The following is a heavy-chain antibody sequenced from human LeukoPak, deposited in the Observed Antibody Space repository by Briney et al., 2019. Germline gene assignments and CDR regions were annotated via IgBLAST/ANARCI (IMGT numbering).Heavy chain of an antibody. V-gene: IGHV3-30*18. CDR3: AKDRYSSGWYSFDS. Sequence: GGSLRLSCAASGFTFSSYPMSWVRQAPGKGLEWVAVMSYDGSNTYYADSVKGRFTISRDNSKNTLYLQMNSLRAEDTAVYHCAKDRYSSGWYSFDSWGQGTLVTVSS. CDR2: MSYDGSNT. CDR1: GFTFSSYP. D-gene: IGHD6-19*01. J-gene: IGHJ4*02.